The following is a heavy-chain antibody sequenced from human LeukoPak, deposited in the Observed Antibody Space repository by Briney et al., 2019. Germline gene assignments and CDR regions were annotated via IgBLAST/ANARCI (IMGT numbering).Heavy chain of an antibody. J-gene: IGHJ4*02. CDR1: GFTFSSYG. D-gene: IGHD6-6*01. CDR3: AKDRFSSSPQGPFDY. Sequence: GGSLRLSCAASGFTFSSYGMHWVRQAPGKGLEWVSAISGSGGSTYYADSVKGRFTISRDNSKNTLYLQMNSLRAEDTAVYYCAKDRFSSSPQGPFDYWGQGTLVTVSS. V-gene: IGHV3-23*01. CDR2: ISGSGGST.